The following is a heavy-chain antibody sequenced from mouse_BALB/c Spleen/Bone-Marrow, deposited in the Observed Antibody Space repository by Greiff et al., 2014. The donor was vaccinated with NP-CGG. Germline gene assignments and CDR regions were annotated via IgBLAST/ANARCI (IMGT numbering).Heavy chain of an antibody. J-gene: IGHJ4*01. V-gene: IGHV1S56*01. CDR2: IYPGNVNT. CDR3: AIWLPRDFYAMDY. Sequence: QVQLKESGPELVKPGASVRISCKASGYTFTRYYIQWMKQRPGQGLEWIGWIYPGNVNTKYNEKFKGKATLTADKSSSTASMQLRSLTSEDAAVYFYAIWLPRDFYAMDYWGQGTSVTVSS. CDR1: GYTFTRYY. D-gene: IGHD2-2*01.